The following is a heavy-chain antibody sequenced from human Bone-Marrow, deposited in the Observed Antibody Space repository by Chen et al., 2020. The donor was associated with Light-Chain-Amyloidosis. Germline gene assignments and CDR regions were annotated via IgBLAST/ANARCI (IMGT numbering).Heavy chain of an antibody. V-gene: IGHV3-72*01. J-gene: IGHJ4*02. CDR3: VKDRDGLGED. D-gene: IGHD3-16*01. CDR2: IRDKGNRHPT. Sequence: EVQLVESGGDLVQPGGSLRLSCAASGFSFSDTYMDWVRQAPGKGLEWVARIRDKGNRHPTECAASVKGRFTISRDDSKNSVYLQVNSLGTEGTAVYYCVKDRDGLGEDWGQGTLVTVSS. CDR1: GFSFSDTY.